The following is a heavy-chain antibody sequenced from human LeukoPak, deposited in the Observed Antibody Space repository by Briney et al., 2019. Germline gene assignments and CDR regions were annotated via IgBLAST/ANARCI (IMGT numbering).Heavy chain of an antibody. J-gene: IGHJ4*02. V-gene: IGHV3-21*01. CDR1: GFTFTKYS. D-gene: IGHD3-22*01. Sequence: PGGSLRLSCAASGFTFTKYSMTWVRQAPGKGLEWVSSVSSSGTYIYYSDSMKGRFTISRDNAKNSLYLQMNSLRAEDTAVYYCAREENLYWFSGYHLLWGQGTLVTVSS. CDR2: VSSSGTYI. CDR3: AREENLYWFSGYHLL.